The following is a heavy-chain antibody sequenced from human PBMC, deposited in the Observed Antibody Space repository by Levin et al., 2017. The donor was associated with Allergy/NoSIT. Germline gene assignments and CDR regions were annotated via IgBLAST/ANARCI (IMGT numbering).Heavy chain of an antibody. CDR3: ANEIYHYYYMDV. CDR1: GFTFSGYA. CDR2: ISGSGGST. D-gene: IGHD5-12*01. V-gene: IGHV3-23*01. Sequence: PGESLKISCAASGFTFSGYAMNWVRQAPGKGLEWVSGISGSGGSTYYADSVKGRFTISRDNSKNTLYLQMSGLRAEDTAVYFCANEIYHYYYMDVWGKGTTVTVSS. J-gene: IGHJ6*03.